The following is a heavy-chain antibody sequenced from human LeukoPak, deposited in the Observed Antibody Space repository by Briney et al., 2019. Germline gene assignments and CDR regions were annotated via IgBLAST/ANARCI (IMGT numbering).Heavy chain of an antibody. D-gene: IGHD2-2*01. CDR2: ISSRSSYM. CDR3: ARGSSTHGEYYFDY. CDR1: GFSFSSYDGFTFSTYD. V-gene: IGHV3-21*01. J-gene: IGHJ4*02. Sequence: PGGSLSLSCAASGFSFSSYDGFTFSTYDMYWVRQAPGKGLEWVSSISSRSSYMYYADSVKGRFTISRDNAKNSLYLQMNSLRAEDTAVYYCARGSSTHGEYYFDYWGQGTLVTVSS.